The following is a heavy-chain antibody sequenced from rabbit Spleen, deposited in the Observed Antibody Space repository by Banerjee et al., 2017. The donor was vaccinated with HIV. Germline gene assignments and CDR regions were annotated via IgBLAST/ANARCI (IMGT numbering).Heavy chain of an antibody. CDR3: ARDTGSSFSTYGMDL. D-gene: IGHD8-1*01. V-gene: IGHV1S45*01. J-gene: IGHJ6*01. Sequence: QEQLVESGGGLVKPEGSLPLTCKASGFSFSDKDVMCWVRQAPGKGLEWIACINAYTGKPVYASWAKGRFTISRTSSTTVTLQMTSLTAADTATYFCARDTGSSFSTYGMDLWGQGTLVTVS. CDR1: GFSFSDKDV. CDR2: INAYTGKP.